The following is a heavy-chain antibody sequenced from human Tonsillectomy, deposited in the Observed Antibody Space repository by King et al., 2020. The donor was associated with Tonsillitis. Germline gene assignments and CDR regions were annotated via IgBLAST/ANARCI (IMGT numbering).Heavy chain of an antibody. V-gene: IGHV3-33*08. J-gene: IGHJ3*02. CDR3: ARDFDGFDI. CDR1: GFTFSTYD. CDR2: LYYDGSNK. Sequence: VQLVESGGGVVQPGRSLRLSCAASGFTFSTYDMHWVRQAPGKGLEWVAVLYYDGSNKYYGDSVKGRFIISRDDSKNTLFLQMNSLRAEDTAVYYCARDFDGFDIWGQGTMVTVSS.